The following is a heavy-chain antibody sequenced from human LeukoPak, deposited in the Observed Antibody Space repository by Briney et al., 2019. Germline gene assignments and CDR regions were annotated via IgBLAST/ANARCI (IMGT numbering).Heavy chain of an antibody. V-gene: IGHV1-46*01. Sequence: ASVKVSCKASGYTFTAYYIHWVRQAPGQGLEWMGIINPSGGSTSYAQKFQGRVTMTRDTSTSTVYMELSSLRSEDTAVYYCARVGTSCTNGVCFFDYWGQGTLVTVSS. CDR1: GYTFTAYY. CDR2: INPSGGST. J-gene: IGHJ4*02. D-gene: IGHD2-8*01. CDR3: ARVGTSCTNGVCFFDY.